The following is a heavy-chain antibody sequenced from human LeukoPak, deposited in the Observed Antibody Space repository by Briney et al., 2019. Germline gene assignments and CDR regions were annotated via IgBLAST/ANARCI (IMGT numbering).Heavy chain of an antibody. Sequence: GGSLRLSCAASGFTFSSYAMSWVCQAPEKGLEWVSTISGSGGGTYYADSVKSRFTISRDDSKNTLYLQMNSLRAEDTAVYYCAKDLGRYRNNYFDYWGQGTLVTVSS. V-gene: IGHV3-23*01. CDR3: AKDLGRYRNNYFDY. CDR1: GFTFSSYA. D-gene: IGHD1-26*01. J-gene: IGHJ4*02. CDR2: ISGSGGGT.